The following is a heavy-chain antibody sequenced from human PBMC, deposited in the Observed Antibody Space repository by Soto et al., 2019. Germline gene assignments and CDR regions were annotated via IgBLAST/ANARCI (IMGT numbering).Heavy chain of an antibody. CDR2: IKQDGSEK. D-gene: IGHD1-26*01. CDR1: GFTFSSHW. J-gene: IGHJ4*02. V-gene: IGHV3-7*05. CDR3: ARVVVGSYDY. Sequence: ELQLVESGGGLVQPGGSLRLSCAASGFTFSSHWMSWVRQSPGKGLEWVANIKQDGSEKYYVDSVKGRFTISRDNAKNSLYLQMNSLRAEDTAVYYCARVVVGSYDYWGQGTLVTVSS.